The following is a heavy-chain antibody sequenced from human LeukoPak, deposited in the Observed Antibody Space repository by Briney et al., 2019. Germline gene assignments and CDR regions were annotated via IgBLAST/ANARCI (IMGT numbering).Heavy chain of an antibody. CDR1: GGTFSTYA. CDR3: ARGKLLDTFDI. Sequence: ASVKVSCKASGGTFSTYAISWVRQAPGQGLERMGGIVPIFGKPSYAQKFQGRVTITADTSTSTVYMELSSLRSDDTAVYYCARGKLLDTFDIWGQGTMVAVSS. J-gene: IGHJ3*02. CDR2: IVPIFGKP. V-gene: IGHV1-69*06. D-gene: IGHD3-10*01.